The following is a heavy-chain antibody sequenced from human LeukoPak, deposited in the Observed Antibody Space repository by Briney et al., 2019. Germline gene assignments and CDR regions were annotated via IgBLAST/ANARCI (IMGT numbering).Heavy chain of an antibody. Sequence: RPWGSLRLSCAASGFTFSSYAMSWVRQAPGKGLEWVSAISGSGGSTYYADSVKGRFTISRDNSKNTLYLQMNSLRAEDTAVYYCAKDPVWWEPPNRGYWGQGTLVTVSS. J-gene: IGHJ4*02. CDR2: ISGSGGST. CDR3: AKDPVWWEPPNRGY. CDR1: GFTFSSYA. V-gene: IGHV3-23*01. D-gene: IGHD1-26*01.